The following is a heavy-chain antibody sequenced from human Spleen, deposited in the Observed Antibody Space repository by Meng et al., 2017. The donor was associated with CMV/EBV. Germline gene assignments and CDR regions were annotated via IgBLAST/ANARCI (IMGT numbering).Heavy chain of an antibody. V-gene: IGHV3-11*04. Sequence: GGSLRLSCAASGFTFSDYYMNWIRQAPGKGLEWVSYISSGGSTIYYADSVKGRFTISRDNAKNSLYLQMNSLRAEDTAVYYCARDRLSEPAAIPLDYWGQGTLVTVSS. CDR2: ISSGGSTI. J-gene: IGHJ4*02. CDR3: ARDRLSEPAAIPLDY. CDR1: GFTFSDYY. D-gene: IGHD2-2*02.